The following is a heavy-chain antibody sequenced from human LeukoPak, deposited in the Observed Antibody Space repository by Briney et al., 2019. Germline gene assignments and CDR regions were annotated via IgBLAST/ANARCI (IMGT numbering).Heavy chain of an antibody. CDR1: GGSISSYY. J-gene: IGHJ5*02. V-gene: IGHV4-59*08. CDR3: ARLGDFWSGSAFDP. D-gene: IGHD3-3*01. CDR2: IYYSGST. Sequence: PSETLSLTCTVSGGSISSYYWSWIRQPPGKGLEWIGYIYYSGSTNYNPSLKSRVTISVDTSKNQFSLKLSSVTAADTAVYYCARLGDFWSGSAFDPWGQGTLVTVSS.